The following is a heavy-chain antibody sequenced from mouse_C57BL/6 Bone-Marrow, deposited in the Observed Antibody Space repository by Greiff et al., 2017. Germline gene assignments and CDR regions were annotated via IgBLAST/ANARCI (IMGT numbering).Heavy chain of an antibody. J-gene: IGHJ2*01. Sequence: VQLKQSGAELVRPGASVKLSCTASGFNIKDDYMHWVQQRPEQGLEWIGWIDPENGDTEYASKFQGKATITADTSSNPAYLQLSSQTSEDTAVYYCTTLLNQGGFDYWGQGTTLTVSS. CDR2: IDPENGDT. D-gene: IGHD1-3*01. CDR1: GFNIKDDY. CDR3: TTLLNQGGFDY. V-gene: IGHV14-4*01.